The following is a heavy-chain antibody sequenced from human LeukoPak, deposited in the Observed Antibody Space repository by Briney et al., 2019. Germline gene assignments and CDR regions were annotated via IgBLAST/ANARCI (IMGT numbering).Heavy chain of an antibody. CDR1: GDLIIGAPYY. J-gene: IGHJ5*01. Sequence: PSQTLSLTCSVSGDLIIGAPYYWSWVHQHPGKGLEWIAYTYYSGNTYYNPSLKSRTTLSVDTSKNQFSLNLTSVTAADTAVYFCARVVGSTSWFDSWGQGTLVTVSS. D-gene: IGHD1-26*01. CDR2: TYYSGNT. CDR3: ARVVGSTSWFDS. V-gene: IGHV4-31*03.